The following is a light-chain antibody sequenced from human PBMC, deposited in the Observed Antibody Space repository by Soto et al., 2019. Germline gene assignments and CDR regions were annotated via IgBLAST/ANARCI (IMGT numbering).Light chain of an antibody. CDR3: QQYNSFIRT. Sequence: DIQMTQSPSTLSASVGDRVTITCRASQSISSWLAWYQQKPGKAPKLLIYDASSLESGVPSRFSGSGSGTEFTLTFSSLKPDHFATYACQQYNSFIRTFGQGTKVEIK. CDR1: QSISSW. J-gene: IGKJ1*01. V-gene: IGKV1-5*01. CDR2: DAS.